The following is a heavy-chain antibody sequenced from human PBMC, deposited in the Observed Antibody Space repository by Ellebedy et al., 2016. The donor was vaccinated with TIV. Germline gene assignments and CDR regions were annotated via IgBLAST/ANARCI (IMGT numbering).Heavy chain of an antibody. D-gene: IGHD5/OR15-5a*01. J-gene: IGHJ3*02. CDR2: IIPLLGIA. CDR3: ARVDRYDDFDI. V-gene: IGHV1-69*04. CDR1: GGTFSSYV. Sequence: SVKVSXXASGGTFSSYVISWVRQAPGQGLEWMGRIIPLLGIANYAQKFQGRVTIIADKSTSTAYMELSSLRFEDTAVYYCARVDRYDDFDIWGQGTMVTVSS.